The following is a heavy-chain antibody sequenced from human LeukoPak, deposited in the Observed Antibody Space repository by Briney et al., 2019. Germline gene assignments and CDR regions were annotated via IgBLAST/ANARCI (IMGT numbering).Heavy chain of an antibody. CDR2: IWYDGSNK. CDR1: GFTFSSYG. Sequence: GGSLRLSCAASGFTFSSYGMHWVRQAPGKGLEWVAVIWYDGSNKYYADSVKGRFTISRDNSKNTLYLQMNSLRAEDTAVYYCARRYSNGWYFVFDIWGQGTMVTVSS. V-gene: IGHV3-33*01. D-gene: IGHD6-19*01. J-gene: IGHJ3*02. CDR3: ARRYSNGWYFVFDI.